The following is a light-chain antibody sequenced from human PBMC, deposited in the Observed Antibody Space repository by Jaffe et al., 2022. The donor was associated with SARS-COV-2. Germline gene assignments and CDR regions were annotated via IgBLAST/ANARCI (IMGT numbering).Light chain of an antibody. CDR1: QSVSSN. CDR2: GAS. J-gene: IGKJ5*01. V-gene: IGKV3-15*01. Sequence: EIVMTQSPATLSVSPGERATLSCRASQSVSSNLAWYQQKPGQAPRLLIHGASTRVTGIPARFSGSGSGTEFTLSISSLQSEDFAVYYCQQYNSWPPITFGQGTRLEIK. CDR3: QQYNSWPPIT.